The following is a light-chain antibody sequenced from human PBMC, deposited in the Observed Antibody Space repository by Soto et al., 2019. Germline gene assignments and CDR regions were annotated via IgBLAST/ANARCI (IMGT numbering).Light chain of an antibody. V-gene: IGLV2-11*01. CDR2: DVN. Sequence: QSALTQPRSVSGSPGQSVTISCTGTSSDVGGYNYVTWYQHHPGKAPKLMISDVNKRASGVPDRFSGSKSGNTASLTISGLQAEDEADYYCCSFGGRVLVFGTGTKLTVL. CDR3: CSFGGRVLV. J-gene: IGLJ1*01. CDR1: SSDVGGYNY.